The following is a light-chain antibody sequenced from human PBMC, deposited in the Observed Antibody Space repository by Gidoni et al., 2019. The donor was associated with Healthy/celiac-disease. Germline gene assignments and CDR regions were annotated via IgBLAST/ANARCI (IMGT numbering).Light chain of an antibody. CDR1: KRVSSSY. CDR3: QQYGSSLLT. CDR2: GAS. Sequence: EIVLPQPPGTLSLSPGERATPSCRASKRVSSSYLAWYQQKPGQAPRLLIYGASSRATGIPDRFSGSGSGTDFTLTISRLEPEDFAVYYCQQYGSSLLTFGGGTKVEIK. V-gene: IGKV3-20*01. J-gene: IGKJ4*01.